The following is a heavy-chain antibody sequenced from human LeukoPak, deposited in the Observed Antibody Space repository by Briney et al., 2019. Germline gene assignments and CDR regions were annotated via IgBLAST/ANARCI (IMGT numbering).Heavy chain of an antibody. CDR1: GGSISSDNYQ. CDR3: ARYGSGSTWFDP. CDR2: INYSGST. D-gene: IGHD3-10*01. V-gene: IGHV4-30-4*01. Sequence: SQTLSLTCTVSGGSISSDNYQWSWIRQPPGKGLEWIGYINYSGSTYYNPSLKSRVTISVDTSKNHFSLRLSSVTAADTAVYDCARYGSGSTWFDPWGQGTLVTVSS. J-gene: IGHJ5*02.